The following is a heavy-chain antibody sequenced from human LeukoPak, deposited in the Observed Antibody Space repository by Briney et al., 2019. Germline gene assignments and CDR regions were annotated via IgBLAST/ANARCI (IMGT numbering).Heavy chain of an antibody. CDR3: ARDFCSSTSCYSVYYYYYYMDV. CDR1: GFTFSSYS. D-gene: IGHD2-2*01. J-gene: IGHJ6*03. V-gene: IGHV3-48*04. Sequence: GGSLRLSCAASGFTFSSYSMNWVRLAPGKGLEWVSYISSSSSTIYYADSVKGRFTISRDNAKNSLYLQMNSLRAEDTAVYYCARDFCSSTSCYSVYYYYYYMDVWGKGTTVTVSS. CDR2: ISSSSSTI.